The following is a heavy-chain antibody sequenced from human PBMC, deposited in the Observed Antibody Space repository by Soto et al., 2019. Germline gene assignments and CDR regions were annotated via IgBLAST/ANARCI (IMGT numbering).Heavy chain of an antibody. V-gene: IGHV4-4*02. Sequence: LSLTCAVSGGSFTSNNWWTWVRQPPGQGLEWIGEIYRTGSTNYNPSLKSRVTISLDESENQFSLKVTSLTAADTAVYYCASRDPGTSVDYWGQGTLVTVSS. D-gene: IGHD1-7*01. CDR3: ASRDPGTSVDY. CDR2: IYRTGST. J-gene: IGHJ4*02. CDR1: GGSFTSNNW.